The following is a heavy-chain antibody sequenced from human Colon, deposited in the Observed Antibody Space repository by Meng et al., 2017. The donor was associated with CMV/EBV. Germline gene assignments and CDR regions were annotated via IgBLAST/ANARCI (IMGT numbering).Heavy chain of an antibody. CDR3: ARISYYGSGTLRDY. Sequence: ASGFTFSAYWMSWVRQAPGKGLEWVANIKQDGSEKYYVDSVKARFTISRDNAKDSLYLQMNSLRAEDTAVYYCARISYYGSGTLRDYWGQGTLVTVSS. D-gene: IGHD3-10*01. CDR2: IKQDGSEK. J-gene: IGHJ4*02. V-gene: IGHV3-7*01. CDR1: GFTFSAYW.